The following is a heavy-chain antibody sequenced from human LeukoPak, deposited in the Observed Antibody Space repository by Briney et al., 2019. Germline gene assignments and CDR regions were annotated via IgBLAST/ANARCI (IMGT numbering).Heavy chain of an antibody. CDR3: AELGITMIGGV. J-gene: IGHJ6*04. Sequence: TGGSLRLSCAASGFTVSSNYMSWVRQAPGKGLEWVSEIYTDDSTYYADSVKGRFTISSDNAKNSLYLQMNSLRAEDTAVYYCAELGITMIGGVWGKGTTVTISS. CDR1: GFTVSSNY. V-gene: IGHV3-53*01. CDR2: IYTDDST. D-gene: IGHD3-10*02.